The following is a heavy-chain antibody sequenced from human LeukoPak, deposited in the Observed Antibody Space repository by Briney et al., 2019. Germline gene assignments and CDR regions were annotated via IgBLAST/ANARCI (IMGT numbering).Heavy chain of an antibody. J-gene: IGHJ3*02. Sequence: SETLSLTCTVSGGSINSGGYYWSWIRQHPGKGLEWIGYIYYSGSTYYNPSLKSRVTISVDTSKNQFSLKLSSVTAADTAVYYCAREGVDTAMAETDDAFDIWGQGTMVTVSS. CDR2: IYYSGST. V-gene: IGHV4-31*03. CDR1: GGSINSGGYY. CDR3: AREGVDTAMAETDDAFDI. D-gene: IGHD5-18*01.